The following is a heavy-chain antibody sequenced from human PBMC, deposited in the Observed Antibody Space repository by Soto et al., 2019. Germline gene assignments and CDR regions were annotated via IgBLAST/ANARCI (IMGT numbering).Heavy chain of an antibody. CDR1: GGSFSGYY. J-gene: IGHJ5*02. CDR3: ARADGSGIRWFDP. Sequence: SETLSLTCAVYGGSFSGYYWSWIRQPPGKGLEWIGEINHSGSTNYNPSLKSRVTISVDTSKNQFSLKLSSVTAADTAVYYCARADGSGIRWFDPWGQGTLVTVSS. CDR2: INHSGST. V-gene: IGHV4-34*01. D-gene: IGHD3-10*01.